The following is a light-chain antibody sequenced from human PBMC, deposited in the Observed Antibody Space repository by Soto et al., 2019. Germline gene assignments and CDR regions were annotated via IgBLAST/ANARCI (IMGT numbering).Light chain of an antibody. Sequence: QPVLTQPPSVSGAPGQRVTISRTGSSSNIGAGYDVHWYQQLPGIAPKLLISGNSNRPSGVPDRFSGSKSGTSASLAITGLQAEDEADYYCQSYDSSLSGSVFGGGTKVTVL. CDR2: GNS. V-gene: IGLV1-40*01. J-gene: IGLJ2*01. CDR3: QSYDSSLSGSV. CDR1: SSNIGAGYD.